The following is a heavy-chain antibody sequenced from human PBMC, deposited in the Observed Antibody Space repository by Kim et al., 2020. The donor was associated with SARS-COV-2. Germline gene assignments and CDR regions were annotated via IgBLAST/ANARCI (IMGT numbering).Heavy chain of an antibody. D-gene: IGHD1-1*01. V-gene: IGHV3-73*01. J-gene: IGHJ3*02. Sequence: GGSLRLSCGVSGFTFSDSAMHWVRRASGKGLEWLGRIRSKVNGYATAYSASVRGRFTISSDDSKNTAYLQMNSLKTEDTAGYYCTRVPGTTLAFWAGVDIWGQGTMVAVSS. CDR1: GFTFSDSA. CDR2: IRSKVNGYAT. CDR3: TRVPGTTLAFWAGVDI.